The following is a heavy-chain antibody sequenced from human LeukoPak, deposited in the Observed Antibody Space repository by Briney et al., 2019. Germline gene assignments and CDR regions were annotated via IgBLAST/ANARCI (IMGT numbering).Heavy chain of an antibody. J-gene: IGHJ5*02. CDR1: GFSFSSYE. D-gene: IGHD3-10*01. Sequence: GGSLRLSCAASGFSFSSYEMNWVRQAPGKGLEWVSAISGSGGSTYYADSVKGRFTISRDNSKNTLYLQMNSLRAEDTAVYYCAKYGSGSQSNWFDPWGQGTLVTVSS. CDR2: ISGSGGST. V-gene: IGHV3-23*01. CDR3: AKYGSGSQSNWFDP.